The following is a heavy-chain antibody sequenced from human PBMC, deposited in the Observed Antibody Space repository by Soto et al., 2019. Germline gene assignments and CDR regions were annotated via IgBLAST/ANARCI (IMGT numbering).Heavy chain of an antibody. D-gene: IGHD1-1*01. CDR3: ASGNLPYGMDV. J-gene: IGHJ6*02. CDR2: ISAYNGNT. V-gene: IGHV1-18*01. Sequence: ASVKVSFKASGYTFTSYGISWLRQAPGQGLEWMGWISAYNGNTNYAQKLQGRVTMTTDTSTSTAYMELRSLRSDDTAVCYCASGNLPYGMDVWGQGTTVTVSS. CDR1: GYTFTSYG.